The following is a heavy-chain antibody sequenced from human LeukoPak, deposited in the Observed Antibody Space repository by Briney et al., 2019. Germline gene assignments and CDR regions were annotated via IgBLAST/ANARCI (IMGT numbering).Heavy chain of an antibody. Sequence: GGSLRLSCAASGFTFSSYSRNWVRQAPGKGLEWVSSISSSSSYIYYADSVKGRFTISRDNAKNSLYLQMNSLRAEDTAVYYCATPIDNYYDSSGYYYVAAFDIWGQGTMVTVSS. CDR2: ISSSSSYI. D-gene: IGHD3-22*01. J-gene: IGHJ3*02. V-gene: IGHV3-21*04. CDR3: ATPIDNYYDSSGYYYVAAFDI. CDR1: GFTFSSYS.